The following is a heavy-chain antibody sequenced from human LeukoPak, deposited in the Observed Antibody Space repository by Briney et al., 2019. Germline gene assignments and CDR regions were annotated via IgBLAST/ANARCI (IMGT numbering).Heavy chain of an antibody. CDR3: ARGWDYGDYLDYFDY. J-gene: IGHJ4*02. Sequence: SETLSLTCAVSGYSISSGYYWGWIRQPPGKGLEWIGNMYHSGSTYYNPSLKSRVTISVDTSKNQFSLKLSSATAADTAVYYCARGWDYGDYLDYFDYWGQGTLVTVSS. D-gene: IGHD4-17*01. V-gene: IGHV4-38-2*01. CDR2: MYHSGST. CDR1: GYSISSGYY.